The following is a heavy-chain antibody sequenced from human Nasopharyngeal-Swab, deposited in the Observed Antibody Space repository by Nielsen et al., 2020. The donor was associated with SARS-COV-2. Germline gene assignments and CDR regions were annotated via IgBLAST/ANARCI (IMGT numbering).Heavy chain of an antibody. J-gene: IGHJ3*02. V-gene: IGHV3-30*04. Sequence: GESLKISCAASGFTFSSYAMHWVRQAPGKGLEWVAVISYDGSNKYYADSVKGRFTISRDNSKNTLYLQMNSLRAEDTAVYHCAREEVLGDAFDIWGQGTMVTVSS. CDR1: GFTFSSYA. D-gene: IGHD4/OR15-4a*01. CDR3: AREEVLGDAFDI. CDR2: ISYDGSNK.